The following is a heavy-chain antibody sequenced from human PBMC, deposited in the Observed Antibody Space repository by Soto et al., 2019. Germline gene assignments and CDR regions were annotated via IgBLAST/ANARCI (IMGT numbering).Heavy chain of an antibody. J-gene: IGHJ4*02. CDR2: ISYDGNNK. CDR1: GFTFINYG. Sequence: GGSLRLSCAASGFTFINYGMHWVRQAPGKGLEWVAVISYDGNNKYYAGSVKGRFTISRDNSKNTLYLQINSLRTEDTAVYYCAPDREAVAGLIDYWGLGTLVTVSS. CDR3: APDREAVAGLIDY. V-gene: IGHV3-30*03. D-gene: IGHD6-19*01.